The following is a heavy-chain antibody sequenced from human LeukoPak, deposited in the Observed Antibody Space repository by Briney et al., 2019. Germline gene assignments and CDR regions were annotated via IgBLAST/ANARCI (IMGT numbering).Heavy chain of an antibody. CDR1: GFTFSSYA. Sequence: PGGSLRLSCAASGFTFSSYAMSWVRQAPGKGLEWVSAISGSGGSTYYADSVKGRFTISRDNSKNTLYLQMNSLRAEDTAVYYCAKVLSYGVVVPAAIDYWGQGTLVTVSS. J-gene: IGHJ4*02. CDR3: AKVLSYGVVVPAAIDY. D-gene: IGHD2-2*01. CDR2: ISGSGGST. V-gene: IGHV3-23*01.